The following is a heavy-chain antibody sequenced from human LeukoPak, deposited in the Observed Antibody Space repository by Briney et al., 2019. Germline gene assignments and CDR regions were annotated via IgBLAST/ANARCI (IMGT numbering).Heavy chain of an antibody. J-gene: IGHJ5*02. V-gene: IGHV1-3*03. CDR1: GYTFTSYA. D-gene: IGHD2-15*01. Sequence: ASVKVSCKASGYTFTSYAMHWVRQAPGQRLEWMGWINAGNGNTKYSQEFQGRVTITRDTSASTAYMELSSLRSEDMAVYYCARDRCSGGSCQRINNWFDPWGQGTLVTVSS. CDR3: ARDRCSGGSCQRINNWFDP. CDR2: INAGNGNT.